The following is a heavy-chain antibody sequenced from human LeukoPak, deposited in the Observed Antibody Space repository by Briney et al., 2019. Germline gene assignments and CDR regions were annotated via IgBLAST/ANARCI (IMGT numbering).Heavy chain of an antibody. D-gene: IGHD3-9*01. Sequence: ASVTVSFKSSGYTFTSYVISWVRQAPAQGLEWMGWITTYNGNTNYAQKLQGRVTMTTDTSTSTAYMDLRSMRCDDTGVYYCARNWAYFDWLKTHKVFDPWGKGTLVTVSS. V-gene: IGHV1-18*01. CDR2: ITTYNGNT. CDR1: GYTFTSYV. J-gene: IGHJ5*02. CDR3: ARNWAYFDWLKTHKVFDP.